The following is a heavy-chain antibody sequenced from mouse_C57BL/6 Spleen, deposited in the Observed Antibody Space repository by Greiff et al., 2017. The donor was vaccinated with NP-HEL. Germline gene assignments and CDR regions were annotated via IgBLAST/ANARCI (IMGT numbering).Heavy chain of an antibody. CDR3: AREGGPRFAY. V-gene: IGHV1-52*01. CDR2: IDPSDSET. Sequence: QVHVKQPGAELVRPGSSVKLSCKASGYTFTSYWMHWVKQRPIQGLEWIGNIDPSDSETHYNQKFKDKATLTVDKSSSTAYMQLSSLTSEDSAVYYCAREGGPRFAYWGQGTLVTVSA. J-gene: IGHJ3*01. CDR1: GYTFTSYW.